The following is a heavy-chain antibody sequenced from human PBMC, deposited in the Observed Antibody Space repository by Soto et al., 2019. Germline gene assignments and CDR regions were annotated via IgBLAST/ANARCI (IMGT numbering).Heavy chain of an antibody. Sequence: PGGSLRLSCEASGFTFGNYAMSWVRQAPGKGLEWVSAIAGSGGATYYADSVKGRLTISRDNSKNTLYLQMNSLRAEDTAVYYCAKGAHYDSSGYYYDYWGQGTLVTVSS. D-gene: IGHD3-22*01. J-gene: IGHJ4*02. CDR3: AKGAHYDSSGYYYDY. CDR1: GFTFGNYA. CDR2: IAGSGGAT. V-gene: IGHV3-23*01.